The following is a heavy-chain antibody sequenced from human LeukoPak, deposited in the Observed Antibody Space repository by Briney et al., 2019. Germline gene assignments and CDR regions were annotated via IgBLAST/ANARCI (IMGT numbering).Heavy chain of an antibody. CDR3: ANLVGYDSSGYYVHFGY. CDR1: DGSISSSSYY. D-gene: IGHD3-22*01. CDR2: IYYSGST. J-gene: IGHJ4*02. V-gene: IGHV4-39*07. Sequence: SETLSLTCTVSDGSISSSSYYWGWIRQPPGKGLEWIGSIYYSGSTYYNPSLKSRVTISEDTSKNQFSLKLSAVTAADTAVYYCANLVGYDSSGYYVHFGYWGQGTLVTVSS.